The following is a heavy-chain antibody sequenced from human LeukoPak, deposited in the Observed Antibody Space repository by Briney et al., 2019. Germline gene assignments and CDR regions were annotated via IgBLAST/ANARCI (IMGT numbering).Heavy chain of an antibody. D-gene: IGHD1-26*01. CDR2: ISYDGSNK. V-gene: IGHV3-30*18. Sequence: GGSLRLSCAASGFTFSSYGMHWVRQAPGKGLEWVAVISYDGSNKYYADSVKGRFTISRDNSKNTLYLQMNRLRAEDTAVYYCAKGPKGWELLYWGQGTLVTVS. CDR3: AKGPKGWELLY. CDR1: GFTFSSYG. J-gene: IGHJ4*02.